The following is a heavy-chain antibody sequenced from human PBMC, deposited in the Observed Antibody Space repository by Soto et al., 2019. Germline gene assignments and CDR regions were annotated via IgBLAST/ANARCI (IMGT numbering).Heavy chain of an antibody. CDR2: ISWNSASI. Sequence: EVQLVESGGGLVQPDRSLRLSCAASGFTFEDYAMHWVRQAPGKGLEWVSGISWNSASIGYADSVKGRFTIARDNAKNSLYLQMNSLRPEDTAFYYCAKDISPLYYGSGSQIYGMDVWGQGTTVTVSS. V-gene: IGHV3-9*01. D-gene: IGHD3-10*01. J-gene: IGHJ6*02. CDR1: GFTFEDYA. CDR3: AKDISPLYYGSGSQIYGMDV.